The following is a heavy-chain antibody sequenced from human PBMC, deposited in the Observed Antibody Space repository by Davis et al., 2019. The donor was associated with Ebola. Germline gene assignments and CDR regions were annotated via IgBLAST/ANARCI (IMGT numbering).Heavy chain of an antibody. J-gene: IGHJ3*02. CDR1: GFTFSSYW. CDR2: INSDGSST. CDR3: ASPIPVPGTPENGFDI. Sequence: PGGSLRLSCAASGFTFSSYWMHWVRQAPGKGLVWVSRINSDGSSTSYADSVKGRFTISRDNSKDTLYLQMTSLGAGDTALYYCASPIPVPGTPENGFDIWGQGTMVTVSS. V-gene: IGHV3-74*01. D-gene: IGHD6-13*01.